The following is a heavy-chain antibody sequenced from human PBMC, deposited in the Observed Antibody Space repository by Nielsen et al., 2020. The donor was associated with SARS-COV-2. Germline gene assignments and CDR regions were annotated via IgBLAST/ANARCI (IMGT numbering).Heavy chain of an antibody. J-gene: IGHJ6*02. CDR1: GFPFSDYF. CDR3: ARGWLAAPYYYGMDL. Sequence: GESLKISCAASGFPFSDYFMSWIRQAPGKGLDWISYIGSGGTPIYYADSVKGRFTISRDNAKSSLYLQMNSLRAEDTAFYYCARGWLAAPYYYGMDLWGQGNTVTVSS. V-gene: IGHV3-11*01. D-gene: IGHD6-19*01. CDR2: IGSGGTPI.